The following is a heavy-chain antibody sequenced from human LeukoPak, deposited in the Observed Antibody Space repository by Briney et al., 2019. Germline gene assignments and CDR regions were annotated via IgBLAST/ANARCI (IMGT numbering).Heavy chain of an antibody. CDR1: GGSISGYY. CDR3: ARMVPRASWLQLHRNYFDY. D-gene: IGHD5-24*01. J-gene: IGHJ4*02. Sequence: SETLSLTCTVSGGSISGYYWSWIRQPPGKGLEWIGEINHSGSTNYNPSLKSRVTISVDTSKNQFSLKLSSVTAADTAVYYCARMVPRASWLQLHRNYFDYWGQGTLVTVSS. CDR2: INHSGST. V-gene: IGHV4-34*01.